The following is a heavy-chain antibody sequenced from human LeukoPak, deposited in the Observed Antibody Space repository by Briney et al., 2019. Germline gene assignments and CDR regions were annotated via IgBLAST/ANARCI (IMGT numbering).Heavy chain of an antibody. CDR1: GFTFSSYS. D-gene: IGHD3-9*01. V-gene: IGHV3-21*01. Sequence: GGSLRLSCAASGFTFSSYSMNWVRQAPGKGLEWVSSISSSSSYIYYADSVKGRFTISRDNAKNSLYLQMNSLRAEDTAVYYCARGYHIPTFAFDIRGQGTMVTVSS. J-gene: IGHJ3*02. CDR2: ISSSSSYI. CDR3: ARGYHIPTFAFDI.